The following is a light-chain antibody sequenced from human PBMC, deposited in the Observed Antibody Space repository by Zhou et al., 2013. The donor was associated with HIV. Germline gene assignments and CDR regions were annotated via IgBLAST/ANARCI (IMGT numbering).Light chain of an antibody. CDR1: ESISNY. CDR3: QQYSVWPPYT. CDR2: GAS. V-gene: IGKV1-39*01. J-gene: IGKJ2*01. Sequence: DIQMTQSPSSLSASVGDRVTITCRASESISNYLNWYQQKPGNAPKVLVYGASSLQRGVPSRFSGSGSGTEFTLTISSLQTEDFATYFCQQYSVWPPYTFGQGTKLEIK.